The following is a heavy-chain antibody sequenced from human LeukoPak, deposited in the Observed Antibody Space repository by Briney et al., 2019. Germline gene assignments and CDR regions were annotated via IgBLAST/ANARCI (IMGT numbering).Heavy chain of an antibody. CDR3: VRLVAVPDAYFDY. CDR1: GFTFSTYW. CDR2: TNEDGSIT. D-gene: IGHD2-2*01. Sequence: GGSLRLSCAASGFTFSTYWMHWVRQVPGTGLVWVSRTNEDGSITDYADSVKGRFTISRDNAKNTLYLQMNSLRAEDTAVYYCVRLVAVPDAYFDYWGQGTLVTVSS. V-gene: IGHV3-74*01. J-gene: IGHJ4*02.